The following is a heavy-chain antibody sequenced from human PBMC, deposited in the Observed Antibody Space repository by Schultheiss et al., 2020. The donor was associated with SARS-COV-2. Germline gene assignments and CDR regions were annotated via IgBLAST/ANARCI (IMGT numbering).Heavy chain of an antibody. V-gene: IGHV4-61*08. CDR1: GGSISSGGYY. CDR3: ARIRSAAGTDY. J-gene: IGHJ4*02. Sequence: SETLSLTCTVSGGSISSGGYYWSWIRQPPGKGLEWIGTIYYSGSTNYNPSLKSRVTISVDTSKNQFSLKLSSVTAADTAVYYCARIRSAAGTDYWGQGTLVTVSS. CDR2: IYYSGST. D-gene: IGHD6-13*01.